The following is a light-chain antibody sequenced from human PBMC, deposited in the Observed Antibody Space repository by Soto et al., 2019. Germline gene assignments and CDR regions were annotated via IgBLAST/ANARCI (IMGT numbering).Light chain of an antibody. CDR1: RSNIGNNY. CDR3: GTWDTSLDAGI. V-gene: IGLV1-51*02. Sequence: QSVLTQPPSVSAAPGQKVTISCSGSRSNIGNNYVSWYQVLPGTAPKLLIYENNKRPSGIPDRFSGSKSDTSATLGITGLQAGDEADYYCGTWDTSLDAGIFGGGTKLTVL. J-gene: IGLJ2*01. CDR2: ENN.